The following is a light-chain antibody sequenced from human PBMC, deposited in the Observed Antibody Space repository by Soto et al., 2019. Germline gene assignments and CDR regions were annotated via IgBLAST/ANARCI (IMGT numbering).Light chain of an antibody. CDR1: SSNIGAGYD. CDR3: QSYDSSLSGYV. J-gene: IGLJ1*01. V-gene: IGLV1-40*01. Sequence: QSVLTQPPSVSGAPGQRVTFSCTGSSSNIGAGYDVHWYQQLPGTAPKLLIYGNHNRPSGVPDRISGSKSGTSASLAITGLQAEDEADYYCQSYDSSLSGYVFGTGTKVTV. CDR2: GNH.